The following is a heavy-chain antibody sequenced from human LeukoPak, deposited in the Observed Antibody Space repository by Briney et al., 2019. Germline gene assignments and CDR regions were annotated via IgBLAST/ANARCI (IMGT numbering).Heavy chain of an antibody. Sequence: PSGTLSLTCTVSGGSVSRYYWSWIRQSAGKGLEWIGRIYNSGSTTYNPSLKSRVTMSIDTSKNQFSLKLTSVIVADTAVYYCARDSGTTGEVKFDPWGQGTLVTVSS. CDR1: GGSVSRYY. CDR3: ARDSGTTGEVKFDP. J-gene: IGHJ5*02. D-gene: IGHD3-10*01. V-gene: IGHV4-4*07. CDR2: IYNSGST.